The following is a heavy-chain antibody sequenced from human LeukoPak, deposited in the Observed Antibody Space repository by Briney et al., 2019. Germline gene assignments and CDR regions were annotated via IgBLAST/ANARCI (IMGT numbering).Heavy chain of an antibody. J-gene: IGHJ5*02. Sequence: GGSLRLSCAASGFIVNSNYMNWVRQAPGKGLEWVSVLYSDDTTYYADSVKGRFTISRDNSKNTLYLQMNSLRAEDTAVYYCAKAAEYSSSWGNWFDPWGQGTLVTVSS. CDR3: AKAAEYSSSWGNWFDP. CDR1: GFIVNSNY. V-gene: IGHV3-53*01. CDR2: LYSDDTT. D-gene: IGHD6-6*01.